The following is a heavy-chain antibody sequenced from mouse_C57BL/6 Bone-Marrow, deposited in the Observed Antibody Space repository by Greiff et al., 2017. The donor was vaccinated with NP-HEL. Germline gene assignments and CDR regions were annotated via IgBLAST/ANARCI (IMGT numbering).Heavy chain of an antibody. CDR1: GYTFTNYW. Sequence: QVQLQQSGAELVRPGTSVKMSCKASGYTFTNYWIGWAKQRPGHGLEWIGDIYPGGGYTNYNEKFKGKATLTADKSSSTAYMQFSSLTSEDSAIYYCARMGSNYWFAYWGQGTLVTVSA. CDR2: IYPGGGYT. V-gene: IGHV1-63*01. J-gene: IGHJ3*01. D-gene: IGHD2-5*01. CDR3: ARMGSNYWFAY.